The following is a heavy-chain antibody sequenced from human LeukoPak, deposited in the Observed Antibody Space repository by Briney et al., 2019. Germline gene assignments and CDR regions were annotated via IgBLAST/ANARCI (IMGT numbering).Heavy chain of an antibody. V-gene: IGHV3-7*05. CDR3: ARVWAPAAIGS. Sequence: GASLRLSCAASGFTFSGYWMSWVRQAPGKGLEWVANIKQDGSETYYVGSVKGRFTISRDNAKNSLFLQMNSLRAEDTAVYYCARVWAPAAIGSWGQATLVIVSS. J-gene: IGHJ4*02. CDR2: IKQDGSET. D-gene: IGHD2-2*01. CDR1: GFTFSGYW.